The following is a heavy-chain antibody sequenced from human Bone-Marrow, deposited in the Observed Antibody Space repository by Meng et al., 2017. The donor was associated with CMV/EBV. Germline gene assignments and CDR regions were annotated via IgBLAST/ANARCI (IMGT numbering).Heavy chain of an antibody. D-gene: IGHD3-10*01. J-gene: IGHJ6*02. Sequence: GSLRLSCAASGFTFSRYTINWVRQAPGKGLEWVSSISGSSSFIYYADSVMGRFTISRDNAKNSLYLQMNSLRAEDTAVYYCARERGSDVFYYYYGMDVWGQGTTVTVSS. CDR2: ISGSSSFI. CDR1: GFTFSRYT. CDR3: ARERGSDVFYYYYGMDV. V-gene: IGHV3-21*06.